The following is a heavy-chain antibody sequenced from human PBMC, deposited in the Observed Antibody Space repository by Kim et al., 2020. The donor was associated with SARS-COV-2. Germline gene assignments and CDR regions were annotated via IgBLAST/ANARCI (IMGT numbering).Heavy chain of an antibody. J-gene: IGHJ3*02. CDR2: IYYSGST. CDR1: GGSISSGDYY. D-gene: IGHD3-3*01. CDR3: ARGEGITIFGVVIIGAFDI. V-gene: IGHV4-30-4*01. Sequence: SETLSLTCTVSGGSISSGDYYWSWIRQPPGKGLEWIVYIYYSGSTYYNPSLKSRVTISVDTSKNQFSLKLSSVTAADTAVYYCARGEGITIFGVVIIGAFDIWGQGTMVTVSS.